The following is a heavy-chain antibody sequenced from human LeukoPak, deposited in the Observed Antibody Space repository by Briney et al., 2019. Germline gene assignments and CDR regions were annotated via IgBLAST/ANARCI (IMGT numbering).Heavy chain of an antibody. Sequence: ASVTVSCKASGYTFTGYYMHWVRQAPGQGLDWMGWINPNSGGTNYAQKFQGRVTMTRDTSISTAYMELSRLRSDDTAVYYCARPQTYYYDSSGYHAFDIWGQGTMVTVSS. J-gene: IGHJ3*02. V-gene: IGHV1-2*02. CDR1: GYTFTGYY. CDR3: ARPQTYYYDSSGYHAFDI. D-gene: IGHD3-22*01. CDR2: INPNSGGT.